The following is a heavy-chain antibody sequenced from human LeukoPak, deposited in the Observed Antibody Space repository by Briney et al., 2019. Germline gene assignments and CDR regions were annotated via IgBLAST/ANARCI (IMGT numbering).Heavy chain of an antibody. CDR1: GYSFTSYW. CDR2: IYPGDSDT. J-gene: IGHJ4*02. V-gene: IGHV5-51*02. CDR3: ERLRRPTGTTIPLYSDY. Sequence: GESLKISCKGSGYSFTSYWTAWVRQMPGKGVGWMGIIYPGDSDTRYSPSFQGQVTISAEQSISTAYLQWRSLKGSDTAMYYCERLRRPTGTTIPLYSDYWGQGTLVTVSS. D-gene: IGHD1-1*01.